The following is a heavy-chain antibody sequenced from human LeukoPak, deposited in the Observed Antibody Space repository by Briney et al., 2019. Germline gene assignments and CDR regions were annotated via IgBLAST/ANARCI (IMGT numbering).Heavy chain of an antibody. CDR1: GGSIRSSY. V-gene: IGHV4-4*07. J-gene: IGHJ5*01. CDR2: IYSSGST. CDR3: ARASGSVIYYNSCDS. Sequence: SETLSLTCTVSGGSIRSSYWSWIRQPAGEGLEWIGQIYSSGSTNYSPSLTSRVTISADTSKNQFFLEINSVTAADTAVYYCARASGSVIYYNSCDSWGQGILVAVSS. D-gene: IGHD3-10*01.